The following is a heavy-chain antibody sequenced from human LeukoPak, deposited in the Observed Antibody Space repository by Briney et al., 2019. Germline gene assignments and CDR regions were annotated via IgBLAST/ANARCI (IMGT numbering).Heavy chain of an antibody. V-gene: IGHV3-30*04. CDR1: GFTFSSCA. Sequence: GGSPRLSCAASGFTFSSCAMHWVRQAPGKGLEWVAVISYDGSNKYYADSVKGRFTISRDNSKNTLYLQMNSLRAEDTAVYYCARDLTGSAAFDYWGQGTLVTVSS. D-gene: IGHD3-9*01. J-gene: IGHJ4*02. CDR2: ISYDGSNK. CDR3: ARDLTGSAAFDY.